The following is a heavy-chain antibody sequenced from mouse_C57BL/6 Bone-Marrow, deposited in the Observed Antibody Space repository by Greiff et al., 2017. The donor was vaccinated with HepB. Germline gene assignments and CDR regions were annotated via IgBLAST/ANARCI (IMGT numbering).Heavy chain of an antibody. CDR1: GFNIKDDY. CDR2: IDPENGDT. J-gene: IGHJ3*01. V-gene: IGHV14-4*01. Sequence: DVQLQESGAELVRPGASVKLSCTASGFNIKDDYMHWVKQRPEQGLEWIGWIDPENGDTEYASKFQGKATITADTSSNTAYLQLSSLTSEDTAVYYCTTPPYYYGSIFAYWGQGTLVTVSA. CDR3: TTPPYYYGSIFAY. D-gene: IGHD1-1*01.